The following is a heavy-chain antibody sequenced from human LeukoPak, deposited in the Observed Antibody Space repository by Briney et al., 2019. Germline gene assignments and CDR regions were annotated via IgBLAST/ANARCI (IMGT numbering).Heavy chain of an antibody. Sequence: SETLSLTCTVSGNSFVDYYWSWIRQPAGKGLEWIGRIYTSGSTTYNPSLKSRVTMSVDTSKSQFSLKLSSVTAADTAVYYCARDATYYDSSPDYYYYYYMDVWGKGTTVTISS. CDR1: GNSFVDYY. CDR2: IYTSGST. J-gene: IGHJ6*03. CDR3: ARDATYYDSSPDYYYYYYMDV. D-gene: IGHD3-22*01. V-gene: IGHV4-4*07.